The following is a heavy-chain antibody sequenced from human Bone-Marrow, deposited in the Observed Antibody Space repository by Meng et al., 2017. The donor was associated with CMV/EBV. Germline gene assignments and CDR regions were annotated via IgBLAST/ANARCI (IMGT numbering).Heavy chain of an antibody. D-gene: IGHD2-2*01. V-gene: IGHV3-9*01. CDR3: ARAGHRGTSYRNYYYYYGMDV. CDR1: GFTFDDYT. Sequence: SLKISCAASGFTFDDYTMHWVRQAPGKGLEWVSGISWNSGSRGYADSVKGRFAISRDNAKNSLYLQMNSLRAEDTAVYYCARAGHRGTSYRNYYYYYGMDVWGQGHTVNVAS. CDR2: ISWNSGSR. J-gene: IGHJ6*02.